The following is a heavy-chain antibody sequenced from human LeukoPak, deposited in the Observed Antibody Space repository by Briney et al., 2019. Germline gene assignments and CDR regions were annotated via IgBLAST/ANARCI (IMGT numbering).Heavy chain of an antibody. CDR2: IITNTGNP. V-gene: IGHV7-4-1*01. Sequence: ASVKVSCKASGYTFTSYAISWVRQAPGQGLEWMGGIITNTGNPTYAQGFTGRFVFSLDTSVSTAYIQIGSLKTEDTAVYFCARSQTYGDHPPFDYWGQGTLVTVSS. CDR3: ARSQTYGDHPPFDY. CDR1: GYTFTSYA. D-gene: IGHD4-17*01. J-gene: IGHJ4*02.